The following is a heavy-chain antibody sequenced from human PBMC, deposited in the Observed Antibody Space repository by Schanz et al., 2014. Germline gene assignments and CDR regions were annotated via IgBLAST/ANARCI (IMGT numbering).Heavy chain of an antibody. D-gene: IGHD3-3*01. V-gene: IGHV1-18*01. Sequence: QVQLVQSGGEVKKPGASATVSCKASGYTFNNHGISWVRQAPGQGLEWMGWISVYHGHTNYAEKVHGRVTMTTDTSASIVYMELSSLRSEDTAVFFCASGEARVTSSGVVIVPMNVWGKGTTVIVSS. CDR1: GYTFNNHG. CDR3: ASGEARVTSSGVVIVPMNV. CDR2: ISVYHGHT. J-gene: IGHJ6*03.